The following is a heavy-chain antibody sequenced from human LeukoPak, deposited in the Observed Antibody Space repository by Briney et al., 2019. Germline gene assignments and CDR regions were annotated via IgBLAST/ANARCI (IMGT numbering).Heavy chain of an antibody. V-gene: IGHV3-48*03. CDR2: ISSDASAI. CDR3: ARDLTGDSSHDY. Sequence: TGGTLRVSCAASGFTFSNYDMNWVRQAQGKGREGVSYISSDASAIYYADSVKGRFTISRDNAKNSLYLQMNSLRAEDTAVYYCARDLTGDSSHDYWGQGTLVTVSS. CDR1: GFTFSNYD. D-gene: IGHD3-22*01. J-gene: IGHJ4*02.